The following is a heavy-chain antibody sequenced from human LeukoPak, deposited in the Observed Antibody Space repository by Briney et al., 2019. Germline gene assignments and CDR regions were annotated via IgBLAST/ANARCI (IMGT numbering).Heavy chain of an antibody. Sequence: GGSLRLSCAASRFTFSNNGMHWVRQAPGRGLEWVAVIWYDGSNKYYADSVKGRFTISRDNSKNTLYLQMNSLRAEDTAVYYCAKDPGYGLYYFDYWGQGTLVTVSS. J-gene: IGHJ4*02. CDR2: IWYDGSNK. D-gene: IGHD5-18*01. V-gene: IGHV3-33*06. CDR1: RFTFSNNG. CDR3: AKDPGYGLYYFDY.